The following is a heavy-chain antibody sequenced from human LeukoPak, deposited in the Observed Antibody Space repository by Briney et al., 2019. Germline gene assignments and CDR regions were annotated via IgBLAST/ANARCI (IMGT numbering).Heavy chain of an antibody. CDR2: INHSGST. D-gene: IGHD5-18*01. J-gene: IGHJ4*02. CDR3: ASRGYSSPWDY. CDR1: GGSFSGYY. V-gene: IGHV4-34*01. Sequence: SETLSLTCAVYGGSFSGYYWSWIRQPPGKGLEWIGEINHSGSTNYNPSLKSRVTISVDTSKSQFSLKLSSVTAADTAVYYCASRGYSSPWDYWGQGTLVTVSS.